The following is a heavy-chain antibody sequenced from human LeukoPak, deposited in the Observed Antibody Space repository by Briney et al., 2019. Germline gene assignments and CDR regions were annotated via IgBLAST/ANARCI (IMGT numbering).Heavy chain of an antibody. D-gene: IGHD3-22*01. CDR2: MNPNSGNT. J-gene: IGHJ4*02. CDR1: GYTFTSYD. Sequence: GASVKVSCKASGYTFTSYDINWVRQATGQGLEWMGWMNPNSGNTGYAQKFQGIVTITRNTSISTAYMELSSLRSEDTAVYYCARGKYYYDSTLGYWGQGTLVTVSS. V-gene: IGHV1-8*03. CDR3: ARGKYYYDSTLGY.